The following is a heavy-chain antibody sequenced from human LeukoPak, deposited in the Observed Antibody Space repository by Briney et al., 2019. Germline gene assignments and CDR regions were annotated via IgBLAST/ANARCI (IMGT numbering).Heavy chain of an antibody. CDR1: GLTFSDYY. CDR2: ISSSSSYT. Sequence: GGSLRLSCAASGLTFSDYYMSWIRQAPGKGLEWVSYISSSSSYTNYADSVKGRFTISRDNAKNSLYLQMNSLRAEDTAVYYCARDRSGAKGVYYFDYWGQGTLVTVSS. CDR3: ARDRSGAKGVYYFDY. V-gene: IGHV3-11*05. J-gene: IGHJ4*02. D-gene: IGHD3-3*01.